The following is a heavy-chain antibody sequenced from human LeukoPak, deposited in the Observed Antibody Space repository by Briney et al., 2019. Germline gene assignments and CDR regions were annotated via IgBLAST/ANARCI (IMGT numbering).Heavy chain of an antibody. Sequence: PGGCLRLSCAGSGFIFSVYTMTWVRQAPGKGLEWVSSISGFNTYIYYADSVKGRFTIARDNAKNSLYLQMNSLRVEDTAVYYCARDYYDRSGYYGDDYWGQGTLVTVSS. V-gene: IGHV3-21*01. CDR3: ARDYYDRSGYYGDDY. CDR1: GFIFSVYT. J-gene: IGHJ4*02. CDR2: ISGFNTYI. D-gene: IGHD3-22*01.